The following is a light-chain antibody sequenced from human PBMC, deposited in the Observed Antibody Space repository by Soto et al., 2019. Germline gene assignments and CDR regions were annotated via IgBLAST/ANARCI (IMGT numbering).Light chain of an antibody. CDR3: QQYNSYPWT. V-gene: IGKV1-5*03. CDR1: QNINSW. Sequence: DIQMTQSPSTLSASVGDRVTITCRASQNINSWLAWYQQKPGKAPNLLIYKASSLESGVPSRLSSSGSGTEFTLTISSLQPDDFAAYYCQQYNSYPWTFGQGTKVEIK. J-gene: IGKJ1*01. CDR2: KAS.